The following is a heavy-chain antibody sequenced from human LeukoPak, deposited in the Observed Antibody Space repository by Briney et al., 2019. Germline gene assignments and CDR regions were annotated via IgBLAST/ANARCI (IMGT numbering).Heavy chain of an antibody. V-gene: IGHV3-7*03. CDR1: GLTYSRYW. Sequence: PGGSLRLPCAPSGLTYSRYWLTWVRQATGKALEWVANINQDGSEKHYVDSVKGRFTISRDNAKSSLYLQMNSLRDEDTAVYHCVSRGCTANACFVSSFNCFDHWGQGSLVTVSS. D-gene: IGHD2-8*02. J-gene: IGHJ4*02. CDR3: VSRGCTANACFVSSFNCFDH. CDR2: INQDGSEK.